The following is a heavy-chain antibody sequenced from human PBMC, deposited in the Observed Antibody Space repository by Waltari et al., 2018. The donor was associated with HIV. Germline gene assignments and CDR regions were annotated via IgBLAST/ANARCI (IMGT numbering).Heavy chain of an antibody. V-gene: IGHV4-39*07. CDR1: GGSVITRASY. CDR3: ARRPRMAAFYLYYGMDV. Sequence: QLQLQQSGPGLVTPSETLSPTCTVSGGSVITRASYWDIIRQSPGKGLVWIGNIYSTGTPFYNPSLKSRVTMSADLSRNQFSLRLNSVTAADTAIYYCARRPRMAAFYLYYGMDVWGQGTTVTVSS. J-gene: IGHJ6*02. D-gene: IGHD2-8*01. CDR2: IYSTGTP.